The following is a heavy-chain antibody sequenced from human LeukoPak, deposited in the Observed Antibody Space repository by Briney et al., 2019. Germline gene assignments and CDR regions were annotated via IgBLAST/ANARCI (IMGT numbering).Heavy chain of an antibody. J-gene: IGHJ4*02. Sequence: SGTLSLTCTVSGGSISSSSYYWGWIRQPPGKGLEWIGSIYYSGSTYYNPSLKSRVTISVDTSKNQFSLKLSSVTAADTAVYYCAAGWAFDSSGSTDYWGQGTLVTVSS. CDR1: GGSISSSSYY. D-gene: IGHD3-22*01. CDR3: AAGWAFDSSGSTDY. V-gene: IGHV4-39*07. CDR2: IYYSGST.